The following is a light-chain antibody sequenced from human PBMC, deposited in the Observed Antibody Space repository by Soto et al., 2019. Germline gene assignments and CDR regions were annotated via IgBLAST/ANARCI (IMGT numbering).Light chain of an antibody. CDR1: SSDVGGYNY. CDR2: DVT. CDR3: SSYTATSLYV. J-gene: IGLJ1*01. V-gene: IGLV2-14*01. Sequence: QSALTQPASVSGSLGQSITISCTGTSSDVGGYNYVSWYQQTIGKVPKLIIYDVTHRPSGVSDRFSASKSGNTASLTISGIKAEDEGDYYCSSYTATSLYVFGTGTKVTVL.